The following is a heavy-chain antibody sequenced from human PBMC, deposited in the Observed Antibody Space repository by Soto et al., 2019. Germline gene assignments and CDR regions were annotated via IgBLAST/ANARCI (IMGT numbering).Heavy chain of an antibody. J-gene: IGHJ4*02. D-gene: IGHD6-19*01. CDR2: ISAYNGNT. Sequence: ASVKVSCKASGYTLTSYGISWVRQAPGQGLEWMGWISAYNGNTNYAQKLQGRVTMTTDTSTSTAYMELRSLRSDDTAVYYCARVEGSGWTQYYFDYWGQGTLVTVSS. V-gene: IGHV1-18*01. CDR3: ARVEGSGWTQYYFDY. CDR1: GYTLTSYG.